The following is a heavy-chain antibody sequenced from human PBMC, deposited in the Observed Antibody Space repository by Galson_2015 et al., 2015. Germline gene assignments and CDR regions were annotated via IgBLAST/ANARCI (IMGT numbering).Heavy chain of an antibody. CDR1: GFILNTYG. Sequence: SLRLSCAASGFILNTYGMHWVRQAPGKGLEWVAVISYDGSDKYYADSVKGRFTISRDNSKNTLYLQMNSLRADDTAVYYCARDRAGVPEIEYWGQGTLVTVSS. CDR2: ISYDGSDK. D-gene: IGHD1-14*01. CDR3: ARDRAGVPEIEY. V-gene: IGHV3-30*03. J-gene: IGHJ4*02.